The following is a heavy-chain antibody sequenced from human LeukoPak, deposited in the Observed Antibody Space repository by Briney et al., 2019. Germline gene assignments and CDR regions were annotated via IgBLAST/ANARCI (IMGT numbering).Heavy chain of an antibody. CDR3: ARKTSYYGWGSYYNELDWYFDL. J-gene: IGHJ2*01. CDR2: ISSSGGST. Sequence: GGSLRRSCAASGFTFSSYAMSWVRQAPGKGLEWVSAISSSGGSTYYADSVKGRFTISSDNSKNTLYLQMHSLRAEDTAVYYCARKTSYYGWGSYYNELDWYFDLWGRGTMV. CDR1: GFTFSSYA. D-gene: IGHD3-10*01. V-gene: IGHV3-23*01.